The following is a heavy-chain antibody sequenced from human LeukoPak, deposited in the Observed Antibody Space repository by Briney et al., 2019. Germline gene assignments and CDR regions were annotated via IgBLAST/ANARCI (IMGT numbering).Heavy chain of an antibody. J-gene: IGHJ4*01. CDR2: IYNGGST. Sequence: GGSLRLSCAASGFTVSSNYMSWVRQAPVKGLEWVSVIYNGGSTYYADSVKGRFTISRHNSKNTLYLQMNSLRAEDTAVYYCARGLVEVESSFDYWGQGTLVTVSS. CDR3: ARGLVEVESSFDY. D-gene: IGHD2-15*01. V-gene: IGHV3-53*04. CDR1: GFTVSSNY.